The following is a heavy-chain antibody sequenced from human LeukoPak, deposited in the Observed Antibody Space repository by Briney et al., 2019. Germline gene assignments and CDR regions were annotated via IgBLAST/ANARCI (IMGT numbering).Heavy chain of an antibody. CDR2: IRNDGTSK. Sequence: GGSLRLSCAASGFTFSTYGMHWVRQAPGKGLEWVAFIRNDGTSKYYADSAKGRFTVSRDNSKNTVYLQMNSLRPDDTAVYYCAKVVGATTRGYFDYWGQGTLVTVSS. V-gene: IGHV3-30*02. D-gene: IGHD1-26*01. CDR1: GFTFSTYG. CDR3: AKVVGATTRGYFDY. J-gene: IGHJ4*02.